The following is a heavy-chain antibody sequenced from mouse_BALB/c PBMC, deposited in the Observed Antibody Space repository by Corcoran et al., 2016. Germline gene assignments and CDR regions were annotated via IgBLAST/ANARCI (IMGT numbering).Heavy chain of an antibody. V-gene: IGHV14-3*02. D-gene: IGHD2-1*01. CDR2: IDPANGST. CDR3: GRSREGNYVVY. Sequence: EVQLQQSGAELVKPGASVKLSCTASGFNIKDTYMHWVKQRPEQGLEWIGRIDPANGSTKYDPKFQGKATMTADTSSNTVYPQLSSLTSEATAVYYCGRSREGNYVVYWGQGTTLTVSS. J-gene: IGHJ2*01. CDR1: GFNIKDTY.